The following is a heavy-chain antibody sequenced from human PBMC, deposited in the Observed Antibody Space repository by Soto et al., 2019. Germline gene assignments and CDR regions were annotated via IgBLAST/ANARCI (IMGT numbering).Heavy chain of an antibody. D-gene: IGHD3-10*01. CDR3: ARDMVRGVLYYYYYGMDV. CDR1: GYTFTSYG. Sequence: WASVKVSCKASGYTFTSYGISWVRQAPGQGLEWMGWISAYNGNTNYAQKLQGRVTMTTDTSTSTAYMELRSLRSDDTAVYYCARDMVRGVLYYYYYGMDVWGQGTTVTVSS. V-gene: IGHV1-18*01. CDR2: ISAYNGNT. J-gene: IGHJ6*02.